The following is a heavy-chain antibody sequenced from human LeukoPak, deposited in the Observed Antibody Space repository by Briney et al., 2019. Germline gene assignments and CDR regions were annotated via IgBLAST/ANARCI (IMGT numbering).Heavy chain of an antibody. D-gene: IGHD3-22*01. CDR1: GYTFTSYG. V-gene: IGHV1-18*01. CDR2: ISAYNGNT. Sequence: GASVKVSCKASGYTFTSYGISWVRQAPGQGLEWMGWISAYNGNTNYAQKLQGRVTMTTDTSTSTAYMELSSLRSEDTAVYYCARVGRDYYDSSGYSFYDAFDIWGQGTMVTVSS. J-gene: IGHJ3*02. CDR3: ARVGRDYYDSSGYSFYDAFDI.